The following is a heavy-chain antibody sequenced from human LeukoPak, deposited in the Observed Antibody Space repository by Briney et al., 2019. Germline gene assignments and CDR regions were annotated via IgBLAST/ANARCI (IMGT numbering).Heavy chain of an antibody. Sequence: ASVKVSCKASGGTFSSYAISWVRQAPGQGLEWMGGIIPIFGTANYAQKFQGRVTITADESTSTAYMELSSLRSEDTAVYYCARYYDFWSGPPGSDYYGMDVWGQGTTVTVSS. V-gene: IGHV1-69*01. J-gene: IGHJ6*02. CDR3: ARYYDFWSGPPGSDYYGMDV. CDR1: GGTFSSYA. D-gene: IGHD3-3*01. CDR2: IIPIFGTA.